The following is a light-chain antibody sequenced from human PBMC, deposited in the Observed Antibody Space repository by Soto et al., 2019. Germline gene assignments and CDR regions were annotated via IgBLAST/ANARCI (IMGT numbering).Light chain of an antibody. V-gene: IGKV3-20*01. Sequence: EIVLTQSPGTLSLSPGERATLSCRASQSVSSTYLAWYQQQPGQAPRLLIYGASNRATGIPDRFSGSGSGTDFTLTISRLEPEDFAVYYCQQYDSSSWTFGQGTKVEIK. CDR1: QSVSSTY. CDR3: QQYDSSSWT. J-gene: IGKJ1*01. CDR2: GAS.